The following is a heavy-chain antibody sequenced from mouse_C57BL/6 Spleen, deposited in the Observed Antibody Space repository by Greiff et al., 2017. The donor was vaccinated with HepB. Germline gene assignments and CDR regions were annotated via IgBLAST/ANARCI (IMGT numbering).Heavy chain of an antibody. J-gene: IGHJ4*01. CDR3: ARQGNYVMDD. Sequence: VLLVESGAELVRPGASVKLSCKASGYTFTDYYINWVKQRPGQGLEWIARIYPGSGNTYYNEKFKGKATLTAEKSSSTAYMQLSSLTSEDSAVYVCARQGNYVMDDWGKGTSVTVAS. D-gene: IGHD2-1*01. CDR1: GYTFTDYY. CDR2: IYPGSGNT. V-gene: IGHV1-76*01.